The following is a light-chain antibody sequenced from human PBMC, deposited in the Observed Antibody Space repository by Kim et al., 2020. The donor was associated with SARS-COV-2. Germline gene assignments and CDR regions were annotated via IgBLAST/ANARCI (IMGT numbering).Light chain of an antibody. V-gene: IGLV2-14*03. CDR3: SSYSTTSTLF. Sequence: GQSITISCTGTRSVVDSHNYVSWYQQYPGRAPKLLIYNVFNRPSGVSSRFSGSKSGNTASLTISGLQADDEGNYYCSSYSTTSTLFFGSGTKVTVL. CDR1: RSVVDSHNY. CDR2: NVF. J-gene: IGLJ1*01.